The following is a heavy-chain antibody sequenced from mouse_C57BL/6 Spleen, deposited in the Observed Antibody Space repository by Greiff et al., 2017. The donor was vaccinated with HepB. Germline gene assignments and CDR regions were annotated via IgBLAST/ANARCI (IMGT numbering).Heavy chain of an antibody. CDR3: ALFITTVVAPGDYAMDY. J-gene: IGHJ4*01. CDR2: LYPGDGDT. V-gene: IGHV1-80*01. Sequence: QVQLQQSGAELVKPGASVKISCKASGYAFSSYWMNWVKQRPGKGLEWIGQLYPGDGDTNYNGKFKGKATLTADKSSSTAYMQLSSLTSEDSAVYFCALFITTVVAPGDYAMDYWGQGTSVTVSS. CDR1: GYAFSSYW. D-gene: IGHD1-1*01.